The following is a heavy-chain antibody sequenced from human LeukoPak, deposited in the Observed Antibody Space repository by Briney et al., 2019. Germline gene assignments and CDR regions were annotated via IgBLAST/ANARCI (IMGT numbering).Heavy chain of an antibody. D-gene: IGHD3-10*01. CDR3: ARGGHRQKEF. CDR2: IKPDGSGK. CDR1: GFTFSNYW. J-gene: IGHJ4*02. Sequence: GGSLRPSCAASGFTFSNYWMTWFRQPQGKGLEWVAIIKPDGSGKYHVDSVKGRFTISRDNAKNSLYLQMSSLRAEDTAVYYCARGGHRQKEFWGQGTLVTVSS. V-gene: IGHV3-7*01.